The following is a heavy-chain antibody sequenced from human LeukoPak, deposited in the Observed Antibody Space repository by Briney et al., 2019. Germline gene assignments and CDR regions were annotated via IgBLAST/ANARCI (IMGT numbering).Heavy chain of an antibody. CDR1: GLTFSGYS. CDR3: ARMKYDSSGYYGGDFDY. J-gene: IGHJ4*02. CDR2: ISSSSNYI. Sequence: TTGVSLRLSCAASGLTFSGYSMNWVRHAPGKGLEWVSSISSSSNYIYYPDSVKGRFTISRDNAKNTLYLQMNRLRAEDTAVYYCARMKYDSSGYYGGDFDYWGQGTLVTVSS. V-gene: IGHV3-21*01. D-gene: IGHD3-22*01.